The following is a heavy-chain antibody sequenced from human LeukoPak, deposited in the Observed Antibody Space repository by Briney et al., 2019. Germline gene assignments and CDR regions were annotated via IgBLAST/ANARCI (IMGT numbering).Heavy chain of an antibody. CDR2: IYHSGST. CDR3: ARGPYSSSAEYFQH. J-gene: IGHJ1*01. V-gene: IGHV4-30-2*01. CDR1: GGSISSGGYS. Sequence: PSETLSLTCAVSGGSISSGGYSWSWIRQPPGKGLEWIGYIYHSGSTYYNPSLKSRVTISVDRSKNQFSLKLSSVTAADTAVYYCARGPYSSSAEYFQHWGQGTLVTVSS. D-gene: IGHD6-13*01.